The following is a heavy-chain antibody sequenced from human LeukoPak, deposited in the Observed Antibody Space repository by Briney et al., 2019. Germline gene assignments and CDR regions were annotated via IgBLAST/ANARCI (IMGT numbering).Heavy chain of an antibody. CDR2: ISSDGTST. Sequence: GGSLRLSCSASGFTFSSSSMHWVRRAPGKGLVWVSRISSDGTSTNYADSVKGRFIISRDNAKNTLYLQMNSLRAEDTAIYYCAANGGPFDFWGQGTLVTVSS. CDR3: AANGGPFDF. D-gene: IGHD4-23*01. CDR1: GFTFSSSS. J-gene: IGHJ4*02. V-gene: IGHV3-74*01.